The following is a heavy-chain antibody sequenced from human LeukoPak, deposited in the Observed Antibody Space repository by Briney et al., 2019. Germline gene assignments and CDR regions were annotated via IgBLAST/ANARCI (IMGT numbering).Heavy chain of an antibody. CDR3: ARDRAADLYYYYGMVV. V-gene: IGHV1-2*02. CDR2: INPNSGGT. Sequence: ASVKVSCKASGYTFTGYYMHWVRQAPGQGLEWMGWINPNSGGTNYAQKFQGRVTMTRDTSISTAYMELSRLRSDDTAVYYCARDRAADLYYYYGMVVWGQGTTVTVSS. CDR1: GYTFTGYY. J-gene: IGHJ6*02. D-gene: IGHD2-15*01.